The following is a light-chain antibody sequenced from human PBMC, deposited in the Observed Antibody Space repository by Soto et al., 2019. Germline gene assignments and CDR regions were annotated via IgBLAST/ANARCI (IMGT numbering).Light chain of an antibody. CDR2: HAS. CDR3: QQYSNWPRT. CDR1: QSVSSN. Sequence: ENVLAQSPATLALSAWERATLSCGASQSVSSNLSCYQQKPGQAPRLLIYHASTRATGIPARFSGSESVTEFTLTISGLQSEDFAVYYCQQYSNWPRTFGQGTKV. J-gene: IGKJ1*01. V-gene: IGKV3-15*01.